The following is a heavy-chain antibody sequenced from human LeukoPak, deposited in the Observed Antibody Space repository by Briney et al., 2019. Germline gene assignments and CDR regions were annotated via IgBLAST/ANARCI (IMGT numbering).Heavy chain of an antibody. CDR2: FDPEDGET. CDR1: GYTLTELS. D-gene: IGHD3-10*01. V-gene: IGHV1-24*01. CDR3: ARGARYYGSGKDWFDP. J-gene: IGHJ5*02. Sequence: ASVKVSCKVSGYTLTELSMHWVRQAPGKGLEWMGGFDPEDGETIYAQKFQGRVTMTEDTSTDTAYMELSSLRSEDTAVYYCARGARYYGSGKDWFDPWGQGTLVTVSS.